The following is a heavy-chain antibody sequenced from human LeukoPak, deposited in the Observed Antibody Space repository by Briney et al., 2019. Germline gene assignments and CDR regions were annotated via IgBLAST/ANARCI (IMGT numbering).Heavy chain of an antibody. V-gene: IGHV1-8*03. Sequence: ASVKVSCKASGYTFTSYDINWVRQATGQGLEWMGWMNPNSGNTGYAEKFQGRVTTTRNTSISTAYMELSSLRSDDTAVYYCARSPPEWLVPNDYWGQGTLLTVSS. CDR1: GYTFTSYD. D-gene: IGHD6-19*01. CDR2: MNPNSGNT. J-gene: IGHJ4*02. CDR3: ARSPPEWLVPNDY.